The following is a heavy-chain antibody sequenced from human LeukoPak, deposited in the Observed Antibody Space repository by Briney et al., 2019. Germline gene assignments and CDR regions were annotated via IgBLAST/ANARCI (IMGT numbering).Heavy chain of an antibody. V-gene: IGHV4-34*01. J-gene: IGHJ3*02. D-gene: IGHD2-15*01. CDR2: IYYSGST. CDR1: GGSFSGYY. CDR3: AGKRCSGGSCFDAFDI. Sequence: KPSETLSLTCAVYGGSFSGYYGSWIRQPPGKGLELIGSIYYSGSTYYNPSLKSRVTISVDTSKNQFSLKLSSVTAADTAVYYCAGKRCSGGSCFDAFDIWGQGTMVTVSS.